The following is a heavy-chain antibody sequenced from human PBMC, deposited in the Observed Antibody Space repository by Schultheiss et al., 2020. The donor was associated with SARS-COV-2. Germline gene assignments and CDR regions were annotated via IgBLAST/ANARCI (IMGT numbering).Heavy chain of an antibody. CDR3: ARDRGACSSTSCYLADYYYYCGMDV. CDR2: IYYSGST. V-gene: IGHV4-61*08. Sequence: SETLSLTCTVSGGSISSGGYYWSWIRQHPGKGLEWIGYIYYSGSTNYNPSLKSRVTISIHTSKNQFSLNLSSVTAADTAVYYCARDRGACSSTSCYLADYYYYCGMDVWGQGTTVTVSS. J-gene: IGHJ6*02. CDR1: GGSISSGGYY. D-gene: IGHD2-2*01.